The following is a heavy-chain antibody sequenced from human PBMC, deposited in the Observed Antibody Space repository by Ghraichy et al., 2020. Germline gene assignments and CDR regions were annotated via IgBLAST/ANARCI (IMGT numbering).Heavy chain of an antibody. CDR3: ARAFIVATITN. J-gene: IGHJ4*02. V-gene: IGHV4-61*01. D-gene: IGHD5-12*01. CDR1: GGSVSSGSYY. Sequence: GSLRLSCTVSGGSVSSGSYYWSWIRQPPGKGLEWIGYIYYSGSTNYNPSLKSRVTISVDTSKNQFSLKLSSVTAADTAVYYCARAFIVATITNWGQGTLVTVSS. CDR2: IYYSGST.